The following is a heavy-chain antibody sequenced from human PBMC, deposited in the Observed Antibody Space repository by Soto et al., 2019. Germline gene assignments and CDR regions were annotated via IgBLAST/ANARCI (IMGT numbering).Heavy chain of an antibody. D-gene: IGHD3-10*01. J-gene: IGHJ5*02. CDR2: IIPIFGTA. CDR1: GGTFSSYA. Sequence: QVQLVQSGAEVKKPGSSVKVSCKASGGTFSSYAISWVRQAPGQGLEWMGGIIPIFGTANYAQKFQGRVTITAADSTSTAYMEVRSMRSEDTAVEYCARGVRGANDWFDPWGQGTLVTVSS. V-gene: IGHV1-69*01. CDR3: ARGVRGANDWFDP.